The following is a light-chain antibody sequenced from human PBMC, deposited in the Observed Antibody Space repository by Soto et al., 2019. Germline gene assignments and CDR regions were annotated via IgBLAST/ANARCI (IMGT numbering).Light chain of an antibody. CDR3: QQYNNLPGT. Sequence: EIVMTQSPATLSVSPGERATLSCRASQSVTNNLAWYKQRPGQAPRLLIYDASTRATGIPARFSGSGSGTEFILTISSLQSEDFAVYHCQQYNNLPGTFRQGTKLEIK. V-gene: IGKV3-15*01. J-gene: IGKJ2*01. CDR2: DAS. CDR1: QSVTNN.